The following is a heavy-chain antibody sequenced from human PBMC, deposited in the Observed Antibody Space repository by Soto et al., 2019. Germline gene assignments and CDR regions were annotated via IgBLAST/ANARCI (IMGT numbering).Heavy chain of an antibody. CDR2: IFYSGTT. V-gene: IGHV4-31*03. CDR3: ARDRNEDYYGSGSYFVPYGMDV. Sequence: SETLSLTCTVSGGSIISGGYYWSWIRQHPGKGLEWIGYIFYSGTTYYNPSLKSRVTISVDTSKNQFSLKLSSVTAADTAVYYCARDRNEDYYGSGSYFVPYGMDVWGQGTTVTVSS. D-gene: IGHD3-10*01. J-gene: IGHJ6*02. CDR1: GGSIISGGYY.